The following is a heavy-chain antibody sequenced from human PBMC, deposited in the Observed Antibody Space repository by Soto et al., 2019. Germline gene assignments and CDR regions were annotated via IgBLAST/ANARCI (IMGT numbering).Heavy chain of an antibody. J-gene: IGHJ4*02. V-gene: IGHV1-3*05. CDR3: ARSNVVVTALDY. CDR1: GYTFTSYA. CDR2: INAGNGNT. Sequence: QVQLVQSGAEEKKPGASVKVSCKASGYTFTSYAMHWVRQAPGQRLEWMGWINAGNGNTKYSQKFQGRVTITRNTSASTAYMELSSLRSEDTAVYYCARSNVVVTALDYWGQGTLVTVSS. D-gene: IGHD2-21*02.